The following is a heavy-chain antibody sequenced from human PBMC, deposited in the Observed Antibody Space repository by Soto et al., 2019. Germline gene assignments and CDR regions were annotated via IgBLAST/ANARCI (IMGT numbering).Heavy chain of an antibody. J-gene: IGHJ4*02. CDR1: GASFSGYY. Sequence: QVLLKQWGAGLLKPSETLSLTCAVYGASFSGYYWSWIRQPPGKGLGWIGEINHSGSAIYNPSVKRRGAISVDTSTKQFSLTLSSVIAADTAVYYCASTSNKWNARLFDFWGQGTPVTVSS. CDR3: ASTSNKWNARLFDF. D-gene: IGHD1-1*01. CDR2: INHSGSA. V-gene: IGHV4-34*01.